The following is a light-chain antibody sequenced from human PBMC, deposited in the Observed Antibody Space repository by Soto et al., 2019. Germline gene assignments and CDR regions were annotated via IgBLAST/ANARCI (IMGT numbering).Light chain of an antibody. V-gene: IGKV3-11*01. CDR1: QSVSSN. Sequence: EIVMTQSPATLSVSPGERATLSCRASQSVSSNLAWYQQKPGQAPRLLIYGASSRAIGIPDRFSGGGSGTDFTLTISSLEPEDFAVYYCQQRSNWPPTFGQGTRLEIK. J-gene: IGKJ5*01. CDR3: QQRSNWPPT. CDR2: GAS.